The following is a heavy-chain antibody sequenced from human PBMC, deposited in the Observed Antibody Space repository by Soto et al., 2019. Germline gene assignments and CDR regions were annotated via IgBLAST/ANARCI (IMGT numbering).Heavy chain of an antibody. CDR1: GGSISSGDYY. D-gene: IGHD6-13*01. V-gene: IGHV4-30-4*01. CDR2: IYYSGST. Sequence: SETLSLTCTVSGGSISSGDYYWSWIRQPPGKGLEWIGYIYYSGSTYYNPSLKSRVTISVDTSKNQFSLKLSSVTAADTAVYYCAREGGYSTTTDYWGQGTLVTVSS. CDR3: AREGGYSTTTDY. J-gene: IGHJ4*02.